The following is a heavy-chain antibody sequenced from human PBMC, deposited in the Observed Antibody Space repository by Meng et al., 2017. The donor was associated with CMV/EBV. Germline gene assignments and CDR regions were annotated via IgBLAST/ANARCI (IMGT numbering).Heavy chain of an antibody. CDR2: ISWNSGSI. J-gene: IGHJ6*02. CDR1: GFTFDDYA. Sequence: SLKISCAASGFTFDDYAMHWVRQAPGKGLEWVSGISWNSGSIGYADSVKDRFTISRDNAKNSLYLQMNSLRAEDTAVYYCARDLAVAGSYYYYGMDVWGQGTTVTVSS. CDR3: ARDLAVAGSYYYYGMDV. V-gene: IGHV3-9*01. D-gene: IGHD6-19*01.